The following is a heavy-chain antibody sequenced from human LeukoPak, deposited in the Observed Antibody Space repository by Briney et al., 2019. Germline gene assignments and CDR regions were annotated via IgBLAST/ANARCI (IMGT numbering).Heavy chain of an antibody. V-gene: IGHV4-59*01. CDR2: IYYSGST. D-gene: IGHD3-22*01. J-gene: IGHJ6*02. CDR3: ARTYYYDSSGYPFQNYYYGMDV. Sequence: SSETLSLTCTVSGGSISSYYWSWIRQPPGKGLEWIGYIYYSGSTNYNPSLKSRVTISVDTSKNQFSLKLSSVTAADTAVYYCARTYYYDSSGYPFQNYYYGMDVWGQGTTVTVSS. CDR1: GGSISSYY.